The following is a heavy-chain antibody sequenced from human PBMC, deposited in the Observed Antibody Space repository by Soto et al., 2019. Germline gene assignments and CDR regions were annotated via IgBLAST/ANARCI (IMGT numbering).Heavy chain of an antibody. J-gene: IGHJ6*02. CDR3: TRTHLWSDYYYYYGMDV. V-gene: IGHV3-49*04. CDR2: IRSKAYGGTI. Sequence: GSLRLSCTASGFTFGDYAMSWVRQAPGKGLEWVGFIRSKAYGGTIEYAASVKGRFTISRDDSKSIAYLQLNSLKTEDTAVYYCTRTHLWSDYYYYYGMDVWGQGTTVTVSS. CDR1: GFTFGDYA. D-gene: IGHD2-21*01.